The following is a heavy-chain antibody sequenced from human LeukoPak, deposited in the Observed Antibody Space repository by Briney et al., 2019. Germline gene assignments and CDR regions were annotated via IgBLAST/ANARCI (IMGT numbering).Heavy chain of an antibody. Sequence: PGGSLRLSCAASGFTFSSYSMNWVRQAPGKGLEWVSYISSSSSTIYYADSAKGRFTISRDNAKNSLYLQMSSLRDEDTAVYYCANRENWGQGTLVTVSS. D-gene: IGHD5-24*01. CDR2: ISSSSSTI. J-gene: IGHJ4*02. CDR1: GFTFSSYS. CDR3: ANREN. V-gene: IGHV3-48*02.